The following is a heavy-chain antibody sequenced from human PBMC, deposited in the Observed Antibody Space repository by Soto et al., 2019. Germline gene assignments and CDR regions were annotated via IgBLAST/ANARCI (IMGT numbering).Heavy chain of an antibody. J-gene: IGHJ4*02. CDR3: ARLVSRRYFYS. CDR1: GFTFSSYA. CDR2: ISGSGGST. D-gene: IGHD3-9*01. V-gene: IGHV3-23*01. Sequence: PGGSLRLSCAASGFTFSSYAMSWVRQALGKGLEWVSAISGSGGSTYYADSVKGRFTISIDNAKNSLQLQMSSLRSEDSAVYYCARLVSRRYFYSWGRGTLVTVSS.